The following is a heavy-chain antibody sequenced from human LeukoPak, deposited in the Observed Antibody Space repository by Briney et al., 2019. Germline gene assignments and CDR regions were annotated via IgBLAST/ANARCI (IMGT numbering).Heavy chain of an antibody. CDR2: ISAYNGNT. J-gene: IGHJ4*02. CDR3: ARAGGYYGSGSYLPDY. D-gene: IGHD3-10*01. Sequence: ASVKVSCKASGYTFTNYAMNWVRQAPGQGLEWMGWISAYNGNTNYAQKLQGRVTMTTDTSTSTAYMELRSLRSDDTAVYYCARAGGYYGSGSYLPDYWGQGTLVTVSS. CDR1: GYTFTNYA. V-gene: IGHV1-18*01.